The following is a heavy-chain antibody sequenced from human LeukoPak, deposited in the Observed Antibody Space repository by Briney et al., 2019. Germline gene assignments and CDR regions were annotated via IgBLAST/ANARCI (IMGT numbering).Heavy chain of an antibody. J-gene: IGHJ5*02. D-gene: IGHD2-15*01. CDR1: GFTFSSYS. V-gene: IGHV3-21*01. CDR3: ARDGGYCSGGSCYTHNWFDP. Sequence: GGSLRLSCAASGFTFSSYSMNWVRQAPGKGLEWVSSISSSSSYIYYADSVKGRFTISRDNAKNSLYLQMNSPRAEDTAVYYCARDGGYCSGGSCYTHNWFDPWGQGTLVTVSS. CDR2: ISSSSSYI.